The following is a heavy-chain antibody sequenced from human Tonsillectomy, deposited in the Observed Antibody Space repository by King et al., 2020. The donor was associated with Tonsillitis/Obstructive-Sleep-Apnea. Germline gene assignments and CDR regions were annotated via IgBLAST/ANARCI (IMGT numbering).Heavy chain of an antibody. J-gene: IGHJ4*02. D-gene: IGHD3-9*01. V-gene: IGHV3-49*04. CDR1: GFTFGDYA. CDR3: SADYDILTGYYMTPFDY. Sequence: VQLVESGGGSVQPGRSLRLSCAASGFTFGDYAMGWVRQAPGKGLEWVGFIRSKAYGGTTEYAASVKGRFTISRDDSKSIAYLQMNSLKTEDTAVYYCSADYDILTGYYMTPFDYWGQGTLVTVSS. CDR2: IRSKAYGGTT.